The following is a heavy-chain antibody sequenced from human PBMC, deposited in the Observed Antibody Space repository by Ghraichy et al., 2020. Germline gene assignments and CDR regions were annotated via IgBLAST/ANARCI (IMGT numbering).Heavy chain of an antibody. Sequence: GGSLRLSRAASALPLLPSLLPRVSQAPAQAPPGFSSPTRGGSQIYYADSVKGRFTVSRDNAKNSLFLQMNSLRAEDTAVYYCARWVSGSHLILDDWGQGTLVTVSS. CDR2: PTRGGSQI. D-gene: IGHD3-10*01. CDR3: ARWVSGSHLILDD. V-gene: IGHV3-21*01. CDR1: ALPLLPSL. J-gene: IGHJ4*02.